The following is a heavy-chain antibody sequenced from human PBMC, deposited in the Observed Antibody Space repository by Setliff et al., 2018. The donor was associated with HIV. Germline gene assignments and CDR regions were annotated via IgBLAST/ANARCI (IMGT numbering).Heavy chain of an antibody. CDR2: IGSAGDRTI. J-gene: IGHJ4*02. Sequence: GGSLRLSCAASGFTFSSYAIHCVRQAPGRGLEWLSYIGSAGDRTIYYADSVNGRFTLSRDISENALYLQIDSLRPEDTAVYYCARLRLYNSALDYWGQGTLVTVSS. V-gene: IGHV3-48*03. CDR1: GFTFSSYA. D-gene: IGHD3-10*01. CDR3: ARLRLYNSALDY.